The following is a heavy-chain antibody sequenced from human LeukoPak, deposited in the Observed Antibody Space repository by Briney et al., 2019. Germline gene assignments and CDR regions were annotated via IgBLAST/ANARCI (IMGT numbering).Heavy chain of an antibody. CDR2: INHSGST. J-gene: IGHJ6*02. CDR1: GGSFSGYY. CDR3: ARTGYGRDYYGMDV. D-gene: IGHD1-26*01. Sequence: KPSETLSLTCAVYGGSFSGYYWSWIRQPPGKGLEWIGEINHSGSTNYNPSLKSRVTISIDTPKNQVSLRVTSVTAADTAVYYCARTGYGRDYYGMDVWGQGTTVTVSS. V-gene: IGHV4-34*01.